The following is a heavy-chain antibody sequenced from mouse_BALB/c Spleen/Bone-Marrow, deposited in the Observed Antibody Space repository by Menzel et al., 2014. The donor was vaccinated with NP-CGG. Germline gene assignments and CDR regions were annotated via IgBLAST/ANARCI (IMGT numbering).Heavy chain of an antibody. V-gene: IGHV2-9*02. CDR3: ARSSSPYYYAMDY. Sequence: QVQLQQSGPGLVAPSQSLSITCTVSGFSLICYGVHWVRQPPGKGLEWLGVIWAGGSTNYNSALMSRLSISKDNSKSQVFLKMNSLQTDDTAMYYCARSSSPYYYAMDYWGQGTSVTVSS. CDR2: IWAGGST. D-gene: IGHD1-1*01. J-gene: IGHJ4*01. CDR1: GFSLICYG.